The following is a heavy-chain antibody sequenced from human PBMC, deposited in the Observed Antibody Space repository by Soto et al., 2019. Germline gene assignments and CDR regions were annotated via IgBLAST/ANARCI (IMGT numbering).Heavy chain of an antibody. CDR3: AAPPRY. Sequence: QVQLQESGPGLVKPSETLSLTCTVSGGSISSYYWNWIRQPPGKGLEWIGYIYNSGNTNYNPSLMSRVIISIDTSKNQFSLKLTSVTAADTAVYYCAAPPRYWGQGTLVTVSS. D-gene: IGHD6-6*01. CDR1: GGSISSYY. CDR2: IYNSGNT. J-gene: IGHJ4*02. V-gene: IGHV4-59*01.